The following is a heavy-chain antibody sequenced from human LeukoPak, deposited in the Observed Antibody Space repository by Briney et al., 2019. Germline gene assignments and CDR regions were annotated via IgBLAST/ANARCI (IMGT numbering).Heavy chain of an antibody. CDR1: GFTFSSYG. V-gene: IGHV3-30*03. CDR2: ISYDGSDK. D-gene: IGHD3-22*01. J-gene: IGHJ4*02. CDR3: ARGYYYDSSGYQHTTFGDY. Sequence: GGSLRLSCAASGFTFSSYGMHWVRQAPGKGLEWVAVISYDGSDKYYADSVKGRFTISRDNSKNTLYLQMNSLRAEDTAVYYCARGYYYDSSGYQHTTFGDYWGQGTLVTVSS.